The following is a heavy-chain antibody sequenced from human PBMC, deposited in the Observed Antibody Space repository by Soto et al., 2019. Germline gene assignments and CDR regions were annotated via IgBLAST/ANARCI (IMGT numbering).Heavy chain of an antibody. CDR1: GGSISSGYYY. J-gene: IGHJ5*02. CDR3: ARGGGGSGSYYRNNWFDP. V-gene: IGHV4-61*01. D-gene: IGHD3-10*01. Sequence: SETLSLTCSVSGGSISSGYYYWSWIRQPPGKGLEWIGYIYYSGSTHYNPSLKSRVTISVDTSKNQFSLKLSSVTAADTAVYYCARGGGGSGSYYRNNWFDPWGQGTLVTVSS. CDR2: IYYSGST.